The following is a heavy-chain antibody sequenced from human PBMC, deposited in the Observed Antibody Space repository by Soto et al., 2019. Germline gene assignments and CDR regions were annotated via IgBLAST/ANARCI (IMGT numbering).Heavy chain of an antibody. CDR3: ARAGGNSDWYYAFDI. V-gene: IGHV3-74*01. J-gene: IGHJ3*02. Sequence: GGSLRLSCAATGFTFSTYWVHWVRQAPGKRLVWVARINSDGSTTNYADSVKGRFTISRDNAKNTLYLQMNSLRAENTAVYYCARAGGNSDWYYAFDIWGQGTMVTVSS. D-gene: IGHD6-19*01. CDR2: INSDGSTT. CDR1: GFTFSTYW.